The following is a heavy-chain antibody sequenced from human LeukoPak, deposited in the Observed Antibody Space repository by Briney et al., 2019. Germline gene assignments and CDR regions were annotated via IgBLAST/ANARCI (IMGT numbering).Heavy chain of an antibody. J-gene: IGHJ4*02. CDR3: AREHSGYSYFDY. CDR2: ISGGGGST. D-gene: IGHD3-22*01. Sequence: GGSLRLSCAASGFTFTSYSMNWVRQAPGKGLEWVSTISGGGGSTYYADSVKGRFTISRDNSKNTLYLQVNSLRAEDTAMYYCAREHSGYSYFDYWGQGTLVTVSS. CDR1: GFTFTSYS. V-gene: IGHV3-23*01.